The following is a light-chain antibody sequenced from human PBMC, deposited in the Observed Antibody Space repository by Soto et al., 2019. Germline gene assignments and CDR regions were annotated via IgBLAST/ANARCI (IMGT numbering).Light chain of an antibody. CDR1: QSISSW. Sequence: DIQMTQSPSTLSESVGDRVTITCRASQSISSWLAWYQQKPGKAPKPLIYKTSNLESGVPSRFSGSGSGTEFSLTISSLQPDDFATYYCQQYKSFSLTFGGGTRVEVK. J-gene: IGKJ4*01. V-gene: IGKV1-5*03. CDR2: KTS. CDR3: QQYKSFSLT.